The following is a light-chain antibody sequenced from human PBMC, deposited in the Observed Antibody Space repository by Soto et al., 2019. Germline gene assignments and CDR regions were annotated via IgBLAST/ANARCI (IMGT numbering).Light chain of an antibody. CDR3: QQYNSYSQT. J-gene: IGKJ1*01. CDR1: QSISSW. Sequence: DIQMTQSPSTLSASVGDRVSITCRASQSISSWLAWYQQKPGKAPKLLIYDASSLESGVPSRFSGSGSGTEFTLTISSLQPEDFATYYCQQYNSYSQTFGQVTKVDI. V-gene: IGKV1-5*01. CDR2: DAS.